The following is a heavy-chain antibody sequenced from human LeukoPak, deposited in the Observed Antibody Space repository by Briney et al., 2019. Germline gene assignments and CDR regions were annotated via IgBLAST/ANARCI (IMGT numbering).Heavy chain of an antibody. J-gene: IGHJ3*02. CDR3: ARGTVTISNAFDI. Sequence: PGGSLRLSCAASGFTFSSYGMHWVRQAPGKGLEGVAVIWYDGSNKYYADSVKGRFTISRDNSKHTLYLQMNSLRDEDTAVYYCARGTVTISNAFDIWGQGTMVTVSS. CDR2: IWYDGSNK. V-gene: IGHV3-33*01. CDR1: GFTFSSYG. D-gene: IGHD3-9*01.